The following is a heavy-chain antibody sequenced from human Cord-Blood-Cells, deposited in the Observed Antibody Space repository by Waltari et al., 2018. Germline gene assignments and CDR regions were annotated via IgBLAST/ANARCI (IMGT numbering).Heavy chain of an antibody. J-gene: IGHJ4*02. CDR2: IYYSGST. Sequence: QVQLQESGPGLVKPSEPLSLTCTVPGGSISSRYWSWIRQPPGKGLEWIGYIYYSGSTNYNPSLKSRVTISVDTSKNQFSLKLSSVIAADTAVYYCARGLLGATFDYWGQGTLVTVSS. D-gene: IGHD1-26*01. V-gene: IGHV4-59*11. CDR1: GGSISSRY. CDR3: ARGLLGATFDY.